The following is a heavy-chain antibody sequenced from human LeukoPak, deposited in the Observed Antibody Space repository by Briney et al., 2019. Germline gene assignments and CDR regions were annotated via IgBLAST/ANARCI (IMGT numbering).Heavy chain of an antibody. J-gene: IGHJ4*02. D-gene: IGHD1-26*01. CDR3: ARVPKVQWELRYFDY. Sequence: ASVKVSCTASGFTFTSHDYNWVRQATGQGLEWMGWMNPNSGNTGYAQKFQGRVTMTRDTSITTVYMELSSLTSEDTAVYYCARVPKVQWELRYFDYWGQGTLVTVSS. CDR1: GFTFTSHD. CDR2: MNPNSGNT. V-gene: IGHV1-8*01.